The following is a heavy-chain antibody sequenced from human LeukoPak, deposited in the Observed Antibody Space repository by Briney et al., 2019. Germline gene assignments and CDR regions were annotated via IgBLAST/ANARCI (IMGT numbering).Heavy chain of an antibody. CDR2: ISAYNGNT. CDR1: GYTFTSYG. CDR3: ARASSSTRYYYYGMDV. J-gene: IGHJ6*04. D-gene: IGHD6-13*01. Sequence: ASVKVSCKASGYTFTSYGISWVRQAPGQGLEWMGWISAYNGNTNYAQKLQGRVTMTTDTSTSTAYMELRSLRSDDTAVYYCARASSSTRYYYYGMDVWGKGTTATVSS. V-gene: IGHV1-18*04.